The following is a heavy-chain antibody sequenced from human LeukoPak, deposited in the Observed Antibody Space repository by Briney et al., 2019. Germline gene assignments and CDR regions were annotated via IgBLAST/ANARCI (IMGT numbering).Heavy chain of an antibody. V-gene: IGHV3-33*01. J-gene: IGHJ4*02. Sequence: GRSLRLSCAASGFTFSSYGMHWVRQAPGKGLEWVAVIWYDGSNKYYADSVKGRFTISRDNSKNTLYLQMNSLRAEDTAVYYCAREWVGSSSWYTEAASDYWGQGTLVTVSS. CDR3: AREWVGSSSWYTEAASDY. CDR2: IWYDGSNK. D-gene: IGHD6-13*01. CDR1: GFTFSSYG.